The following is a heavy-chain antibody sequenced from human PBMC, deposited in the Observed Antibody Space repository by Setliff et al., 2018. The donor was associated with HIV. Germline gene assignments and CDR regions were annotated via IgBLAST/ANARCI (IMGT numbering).Heavy chain of an antibody. J-gene: IGHJ4*02. Sequence: SETLSLTCTVSGGSISSSNFYWGWLRQPPGKGLEWIGTVYSSRSTYYNPSLKSRVTMSVYTSTNHFSLRLSSVTAADTAVYYCASNYSSGWYGTLYYFDYRGQGTLVTVSS. CDR2: VYSSRST. V-gene: IGHV4-39*02. D-gene: IGHD6-19*01. CDR1: GGSISSSNFY. CDR3: ASNYSSGWYGTLYYFDY.